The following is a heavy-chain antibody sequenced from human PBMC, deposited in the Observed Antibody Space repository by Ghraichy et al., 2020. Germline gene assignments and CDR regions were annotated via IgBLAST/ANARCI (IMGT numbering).Heavy chain of an antibody. D-gene: IGHD4-23*01. Sequence: GGSLRLSCAASGFTFSSYAMNWVRQAPGKGLEWVSSISTRSTYKNYAASVKGRFTVSRDNAKNSLFLQMDSLRADDTAVYYCARDVGFDNSAGGLDGWGHGTWGLVSS. CDR2: ISTRSTYK. V-gene: IGHV3-21*01. J-gene: IGHJ6*02. CDR1: GFTFSSYA. CDR3: ARDVGFDNSAGGLDG.